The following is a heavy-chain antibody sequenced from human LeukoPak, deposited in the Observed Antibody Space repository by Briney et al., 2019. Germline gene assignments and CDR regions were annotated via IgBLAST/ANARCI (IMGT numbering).Heavy chain of an antibody. CDR3: AKGVGRIAAAGTDY. Sequence: GGTLRLSCAASGFTFDDYAMHWVRQAPGKGLEWVSGISWNSGSIGYADSVKGRFTISRDNAKNSLYLQMNSLRAEDTALYYCAKGVGRIAAAGTDYWGQGTLVTVSS. CDR1: GFTFDDYA. CDR2: ISWNSGSI. V-gene: IGHV3-9*01. J-gene: IGHJ4*02. D-gene: IGHD6-13*01.